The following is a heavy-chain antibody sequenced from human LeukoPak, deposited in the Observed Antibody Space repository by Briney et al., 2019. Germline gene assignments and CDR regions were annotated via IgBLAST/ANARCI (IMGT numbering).Heavy chain of an antibody. CDR1: GGTFISYA. J-gene: IGHJ4*02. Sequence: SVKVSCKASGGTFISYAISWVRQAPGQGLEWMGGIIPIFGTANYAQKFQGRVTITTDESTSTAYMELSSLRSEDTAVYYCARDGEEMATITHFDYWGQGTLVTVSS. CDR2: IIPIFGTA. CDR3: ARDGEEMATITHFDY. D-gene: IGHD5-24*01. V-gene: IGHV1-69*05.